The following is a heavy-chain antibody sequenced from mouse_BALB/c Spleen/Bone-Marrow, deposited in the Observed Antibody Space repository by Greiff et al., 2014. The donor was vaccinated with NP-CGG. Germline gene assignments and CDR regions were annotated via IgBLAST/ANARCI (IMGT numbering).Heavy chain of an antibody. CDR1: GFNIKDYY. Sequence: EVKLEESGAELVRPGALVKLSCKASGFNIKDYYMHWVKQRPEQGLEWTGWIDPENGNTIYDPKFQGKASITADTSSNTAYLQLSSLTSEDTAVYYCTRTYSFDYWGQGTTLTVSS. J-gene: IGHJ2*01. CDR3: TRTYSFDY. V-gene: IGHV14-1*02. CDR2: IDPENGNT.